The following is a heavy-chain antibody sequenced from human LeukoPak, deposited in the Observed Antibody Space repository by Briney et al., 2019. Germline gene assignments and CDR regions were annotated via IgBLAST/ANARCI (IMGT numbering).Heavy chain of an antibody. Sequence: GGSLRLSCAASGFTFDDYGMSWVRQAPGKGLEWVSGINWNGGSTGYADSVKGRFTISRDNAKNSLYLQMNSLRAEDTAVYYCAKMPRGIAAAGLGWFDPWGQGTLVTVSS. J-gene: IGHJ5*02. V-gene: IGHV3-20*04. CDR2: INWNGGST. CDR1: GFTFDDYG. D-gene: IGHD6-13*01. CDR3: AKMPRGIAAAGLGWFDP.